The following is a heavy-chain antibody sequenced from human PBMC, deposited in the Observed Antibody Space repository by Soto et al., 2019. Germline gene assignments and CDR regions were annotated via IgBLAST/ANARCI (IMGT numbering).Heavy chain of an antibody. J-gene: IGHJ5*02. D-gene: IGHD6-13*01. V-gene: IGHV3-30-3*01. Sequence: PGGSLRLSCVASGFVFRTYDVQWVRQAPGKGLEWVSSISFNEYIKYYADSVMGRFTISRDNSRNTLYLQMNSLRPEDTAVYYCVRLKDKQMVRGPSYADLWGQGTLVTVSS. CDR2: ISFNEYIK. CDR1: GFVFRTYD. CDR3: VRLKDKQMVRGPSYADL.